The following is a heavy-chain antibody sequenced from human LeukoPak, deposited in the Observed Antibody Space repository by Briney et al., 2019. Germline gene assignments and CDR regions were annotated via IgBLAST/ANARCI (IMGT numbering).Heavy chain of an antibody. CDR1: GGSISSGGYY. CDR2: IYYSGST. CDR3: ARVDDSSGYLDY. J-gene: IGHJ4*02. V-gene: IGHV4-31*03. Sequence: SETLSLTCTVSGGSISSGGYYWSWIRQHPGKGLEWIGYIYYSGSTYYNPSLESRVTISVDTSKNQFSLKLSSVTAADTAVYYCARVDDSSGYLDYWGQGTLVTVSS. D-gene: IGHD3-22*01.